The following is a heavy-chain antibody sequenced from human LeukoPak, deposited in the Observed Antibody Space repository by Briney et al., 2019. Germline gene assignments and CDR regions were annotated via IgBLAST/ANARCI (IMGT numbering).Heavy chain of an antibody. J-gene: IGHJ2*01. CDR2: ISAYNGNT. CDR3: ARDRWELLRTVSYWYFDL. D-gene: IGHD1-26*01. CDR1: GYTFTSYG. V-gene: IGHV1-18*01. Sequence: ASVKVSCKASGYTFTSYGISWVRQAPGQGLEWMGWISAYNGNTNYAQKLQGRVTMTTDTSTSTAYMELRSLRSDDTAVYYCARDRWELLRTVSYWYFDLWGRGTLVTVSS.